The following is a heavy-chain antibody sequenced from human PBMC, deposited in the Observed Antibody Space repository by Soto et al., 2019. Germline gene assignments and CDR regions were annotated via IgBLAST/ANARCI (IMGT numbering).Heavy chain of an antibody. Sequence: EVQLVESGGGLVKPGGSLRLSCAASGFTFSSYSMNWVRQAPGKGLEWVSSISSSSSYIYYADSVKGSFTISRDNAKNSPYLQMNSLRAEYTAVYYCAIDLVLGYSNYVEEAFDLWGQGTLLTFSA. CDR2: ISSSSSYI. D-gene: IGHD4-4*01. J-gene: IGHJ3*01. CDR3: AIDLVLGYSNYVEEAFDL. CDR1: GFTFSSYS. V-gene: IGHV3-21*01.